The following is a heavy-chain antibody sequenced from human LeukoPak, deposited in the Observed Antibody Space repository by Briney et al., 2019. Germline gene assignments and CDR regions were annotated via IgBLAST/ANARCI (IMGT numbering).Heavy chain of an antibody. CDR1: GYTFTNYG. J-gene: IGHJ4*02. CDR3: ARDTPTFYDFWSGYPDY. CDR2: FSTYNGDT. D-gene: IGHD3-3*01. V-gene: IGHV1-18*01. Sequence: VASVKVSCKASGYTFTNYGINWVRQAPGQRPEWMGWFSTYNGDTKYAQKLQGRVTMTTDTSTSTAYMELRSLRSDDTAVYYCARDTPTFYDFWSGYPDYWGQGTLVTVSS.